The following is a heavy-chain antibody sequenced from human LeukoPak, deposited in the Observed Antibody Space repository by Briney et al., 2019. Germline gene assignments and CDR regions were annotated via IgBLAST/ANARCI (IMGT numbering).Heavy chain of an antibody. CDR1: GFSFSVSW. CDR2: MKQDGREK. J-gene: IGHJ5*01. V-gene: IGHV3-7*04. Sequence: VGGLRVSCAPPGFSFSVSWMSSVPATPGKRLEWVANMKQDGREKYYVDSVKGRFTISRDNVKNTLYLQMASLRVEDTGVYFCARGSGWFDSWGQGTLVTVSS. CDR3: ARGSGWFDS.